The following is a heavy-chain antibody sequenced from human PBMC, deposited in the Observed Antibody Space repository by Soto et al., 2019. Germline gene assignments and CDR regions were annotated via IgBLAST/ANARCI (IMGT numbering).Heavy chain of an antibody. CDR3: ARAPWYDAFDV. V-gene: IGHV4-38-2*01. J-gene: IGHJ3*01. Sequence: PSETLSLTCAVSGFFISSGNYWGWIRKPPGKGLEWIGSIFHGGNTYYNPSLKSRVTISVDMSKNQFSLKLNSVTAADTAVYYCARAPWYDAFDVWGQGTVVTVSS. D-gene: IGHD2-15*01. CDR2: IFHGGNT. CDR1: GFFISSGNY.